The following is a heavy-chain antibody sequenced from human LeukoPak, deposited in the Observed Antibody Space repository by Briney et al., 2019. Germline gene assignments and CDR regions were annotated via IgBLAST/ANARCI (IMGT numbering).Heavy chain of an antibody. Sequence: ASVKVSCKASGYTFSNHDIAWVRQATGQGLEWMGWMNPNSGNTGYAQNFQDRVTMTRDTSKSTAYMEVNSLRSEDTAVYYCVRTDYRDPPSINWFDPWGQGTLVTVSS. D-gene: IGHD4-17*01. J-gene: IGHJ5*02. CDR2: MNPNSGNT. V-gene: IGHV1-8*01. CDR1: GYTFSNHD. CDR3: VRTDYRDPPSINWFDP.